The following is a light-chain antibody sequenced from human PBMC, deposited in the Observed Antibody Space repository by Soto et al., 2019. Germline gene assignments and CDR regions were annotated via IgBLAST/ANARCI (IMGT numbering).Light chain of an antibody. CDR3: QQHLGRHT. CDR1: QSVSGY. V-gene: IGKV3-11*01. CDR2: DAS. Sequence: EIVLTQSPATLSLYPGERATLSCRASQSVSGYLVWYQQKPGQAPRLLIYDASTRAAGIPARFIGSGSGTDFTLTISSLEPEDSAVYYCQQHLGRHTFGQGTKVDIK. J-gene: IGKJ1*01.